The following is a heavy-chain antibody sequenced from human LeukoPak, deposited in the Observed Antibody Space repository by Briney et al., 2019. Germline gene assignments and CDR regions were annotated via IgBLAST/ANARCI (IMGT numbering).Heavy chain of an antibody. Sequence: PGGSLRLSCAASGFTFSSFGMSWVRQAPGKGLEWVSAISSTGGTAYYADSVKGRFTISRDNSKNTLYLQMNSLRAEDTAVYYCARDSGIYYDSSGYSGPNAFDIWGQGTMVTVSS. CDR3: ARDSGIYYDSSGYSGPNAFDI. J-gene: IGHJ3*02. CDR2: ISSTGGTA. D-gene: IGHD3-22*01. V-gene: IGHV3-23*01. CDR1: GFTFSSFG.